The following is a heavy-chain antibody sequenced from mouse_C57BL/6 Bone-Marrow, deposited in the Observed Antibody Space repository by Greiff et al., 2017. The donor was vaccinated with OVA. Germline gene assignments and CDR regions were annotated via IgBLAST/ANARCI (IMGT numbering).Heavy chain of an antibody. D-gene: IGHD2-1*01. Sequence: QVQLKQSGAELVKPGASVKLSCKASGYTFTSYWLHWVKQRPGPGLEWIGMIHPNSGSTNYNEKFKSKATLTVDKSSSTAYMQLSSLTSEDSAVYYCARGGIYYGNFFDYWGQGTTLTVSS. V-gene: IGHV1-64*01. CDR2: IHPNSGST. CDR1: GYTFTSYW. CDR3: ARGGIYYGNFFDY. J-gene: IGHJ2*01.